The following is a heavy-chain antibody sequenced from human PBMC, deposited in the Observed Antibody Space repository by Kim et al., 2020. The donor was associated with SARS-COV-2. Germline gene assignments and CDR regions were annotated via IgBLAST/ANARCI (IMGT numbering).Heavy chain of an antibody. CDR3: AREHGDKYWSLDC. V-gene: IGHV4-59*01. J-gene: IGHJ4*02. D-gene: IGHD4-17*01. Sequence: YSPSLKSRVTISVDTSKNQFSLKLSSVTAADTAVYYCAREHGDKYWSLDCWGQGTLVTVSS.